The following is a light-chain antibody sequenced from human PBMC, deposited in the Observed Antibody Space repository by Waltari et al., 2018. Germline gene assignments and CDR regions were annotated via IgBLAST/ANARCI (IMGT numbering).Light chain of an antibody. CDR1: QSITSW. CDR3: QQYNIYPWT. V-gene: IGKV1-5*01. J-gene: IGKJ1*01. CDR2: DAS. Sequence: DIQMTQSPSTLSASGGARVTITCRASQSITSWLAWYQQKPGKAPKLLIYDASSLEGGVPSRFSGSGSGTEFTLTISSLQPDDFATYYCQQYNIYPWTFGPGTKVEIK.